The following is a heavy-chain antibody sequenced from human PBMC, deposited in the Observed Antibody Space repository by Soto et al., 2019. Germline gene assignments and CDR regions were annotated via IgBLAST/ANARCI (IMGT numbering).Heavy chain of an antibody. Sequence: SETLSLTCTVSGGSISSYYWSWIRQPPGKGLEWIGSIYYSGSTYYNPSLKSRVTISVDTSKNQFSLKLSSVTAADTAVYYCARGRANGSGTYIYWGQGTLVTVSS. D-gene: IGHD3-10*01. V-gene: IGHV4-59*05. CDR3: ARGRANGSGTYIY. CDR2: IYYSGST. CDR1: GGSISSYY. J-gene: IGHJ4*02.